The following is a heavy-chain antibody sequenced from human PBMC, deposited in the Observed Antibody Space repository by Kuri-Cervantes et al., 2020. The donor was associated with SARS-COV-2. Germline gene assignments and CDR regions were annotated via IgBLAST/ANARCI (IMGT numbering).Heavy chain of an antibody. CDR3: ANGARDMIVVADDAFDI. J-gene: IGHJ3*02. Sequence: GGSLRLSGAASGFTFSSYGMHWVRQAPGKGLEWVAFIRYDGSNKYYAHSVKGRFSISRDNSKNTLYLQMNSLRAEDTAVYYCANGARDMIVVADDAFDIWGQGTMVTVSS. CDR2: IRYDGSNK. D-gene: IGHD3-22*01. V-gene: IGHV3-30*02. CDR1: GFTFSSYG.